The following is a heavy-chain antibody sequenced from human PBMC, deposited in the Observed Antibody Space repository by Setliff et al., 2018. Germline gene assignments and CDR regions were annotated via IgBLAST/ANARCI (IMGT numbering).Heavy chain of an antibody. V-gene: IGHV3-48*01. D-gene: IGHD2-2*01. CDR2: ISSSSSTV. Sequence: LRLSCAASEFTFRNYYMKWVRQAPGKGLEWVSYISSSSSTVYYADSVKGRFTISRDNAKNSLYLQMNSLRAEDTAVYYCAPHSRSSDWRALDYWGQGTLVTVSS. J-gene: IGHJ4*02. CDR3: APHSRSSDWRALDY. CDR1: EFTFRNYY.